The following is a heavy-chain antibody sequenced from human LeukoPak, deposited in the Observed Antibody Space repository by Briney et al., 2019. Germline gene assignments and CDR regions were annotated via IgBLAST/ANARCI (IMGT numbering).Heavy chain of an antibody. J-gene: IGHJ6*03. CDR2: IIPIFGTA. V-gene: IGHV1-69*05. D-gene: IGHD2-15*01. CDR1: GYTFTSYY. CDR3: ARGPVVVGAAGSYYYYYMDV. Sequence: GASVKVSCKASGYTFTSYYMHWVRQAPGQGLEWMGGIIPIFGTANYAQKFQGRVTITTDESTSTAYMELSSLRSEDTAVYYCARGPVVVGAAGSYYYYYMDVWGKGTTVTVSS.